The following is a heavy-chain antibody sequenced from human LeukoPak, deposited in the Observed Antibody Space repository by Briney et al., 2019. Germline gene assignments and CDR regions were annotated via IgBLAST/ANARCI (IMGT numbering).Heavy chain of an antibody. Sequence: GGSLRLSCAASGFTFSSYEMNWVRQAPGKGLEWVSAISGSGGSTYYADSVKGRFTISRDNSKNTLYLQMNSLRAEDTAVYYCAKGSQQWLGDFDYWGQGTLVTVSS. J-gene: IGHJ4*02. D-gene: IGHD6-19*01. CDR3: AKGSQQWLGDFDY. CDR1: GFTFSSYE. CDR2: ISGSGGST. V-gene: IGHV3-23*01.